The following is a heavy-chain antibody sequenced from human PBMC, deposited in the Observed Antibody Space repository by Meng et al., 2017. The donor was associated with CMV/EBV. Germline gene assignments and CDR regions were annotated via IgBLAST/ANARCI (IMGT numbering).Heavy chain of an antibody. J-gene: IGHJ6*02. Sequence: GESLKISCPASGFTFGDYAMSWVRQAPGKGLEWVGFIRSKAYGGTTEYAASVKGRFTISRDDSKSIAYLQMNSLKTEDIAVYYCTPGAVAGGEYYYYGMDVWGQGTTVTVSS. CDR2: IRSKAYGGTT. CDR1: GFTFGDYA. V-gene: IGHV3-49*04. D-gene: IGHD6-19*01. CDR3: TPGAVAGGEYYYYGMDV.